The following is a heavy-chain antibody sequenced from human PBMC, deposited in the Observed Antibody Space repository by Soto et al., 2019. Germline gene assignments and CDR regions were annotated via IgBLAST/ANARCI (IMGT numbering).Heavy chain of an antibody. J-gene: IGHJ4*02. CDR1: GLTISSASYY. D-gene: IGHD6-13*01. V-gene: IGHV4-31*03. CDR3: ERYSISGSWSKFDY. Sequence: TLSLTCIVSGLTISSASYYWSLIRQHPGKGLEWVGNIYYNGSTYYSPSLKSRVTVWFHTSTNQFSLRLTSVTAADTAVYYCERYSISGSWSKFDYWRQRTPVTVS. CDR2: IYYNGST.